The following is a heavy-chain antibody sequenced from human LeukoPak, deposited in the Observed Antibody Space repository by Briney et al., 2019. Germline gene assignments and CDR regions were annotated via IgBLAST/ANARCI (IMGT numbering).Heavy chain of an antibody. CDR2: INPSGGST. CDR1: GYTFTSYY. D-gene: IGHD1-26*01. Sequence: ASVKVSCKASGYTFTSYYMHWVRQAPGQGLEWMGIINPSGGSTSYAQKFQGRVTMTRDTSTSTVYMELSSLRSEDTAVYYCARDGAGSGSYSYFDYSGQGTLVTVSS. J-gene: IGHJ4*02. V-gene: IGHV1-46*01. CDR3: ARDGAGSGSYSYFDY.